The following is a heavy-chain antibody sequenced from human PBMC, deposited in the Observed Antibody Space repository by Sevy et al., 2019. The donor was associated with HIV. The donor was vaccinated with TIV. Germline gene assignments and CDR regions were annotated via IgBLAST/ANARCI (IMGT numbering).Heavy chain of an antibody. V-gene: IGHV7-4-1*02. CDR2: INTNTGNP. Sequence: ASVNVSCKASGYTFTSYVMNWVRQAPGQGLEWMGWINTNTGNPTYAQGFTGRFVVSLDTSVSTAYLQISSLKAEDTAVYYCARGECSSSSCYYYYGMDVWGQGATVTVSS. D-gene: IGHD2-2*01. J-gene: IGHJ6*02. CDR1: GYTFTSYV. CDR3: ARGECSSSSCYYYYGMDV.